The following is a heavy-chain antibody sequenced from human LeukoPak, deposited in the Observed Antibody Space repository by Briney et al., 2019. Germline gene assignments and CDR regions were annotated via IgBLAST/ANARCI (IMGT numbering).Heavy chain of an antibody. Sequence: ASVKVSCKASGYTFTGYYMHWVRQAPGQGLEWMGWVNPNSGDTNCAQKFRGRVTMTRNTSISTAYMELSRLRSDDTAVYYCARGIAVAGAQDWGQGTLVTVSS. D-gene: IGHD6-19*01. CDR1: GYTFTGYY. J-gene: IGHJ4*02. CDR3: ARGIAVAGAQD. V-gene: IGHV1-2*02. CDR2: VNPNSGDT.